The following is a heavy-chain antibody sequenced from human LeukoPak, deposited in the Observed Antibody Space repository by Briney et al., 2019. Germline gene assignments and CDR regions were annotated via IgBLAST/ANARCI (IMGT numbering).Heavy chain of an antibody. CDR1: GYTFTGYY. V-gene: IGHV1-2*02. D-gene: IGHD4-17*01. J-gene: IGHJ6*03. CDR2: INPNSGGT. Sequence: ASVKVSCKASGYTFTGYYMRWGRQAPGQGLEWMGWINPNSGGTNYAQKFQGRVTMTRDTSISTAYMELSRLRSDDTAVYYCARGLTTVTPDEDYMDLWGKGTTVTVSS. CDR3: ARGLTTVTPDEDYMDL.